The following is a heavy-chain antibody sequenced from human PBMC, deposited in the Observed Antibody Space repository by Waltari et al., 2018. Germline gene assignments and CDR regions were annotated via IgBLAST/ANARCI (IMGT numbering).Heavy chain of an antibody. D-gene: IGHD3-16*02. V-gene: IGHV4-59*01. J-gene: IGHJ4*02. CDR3: ARDSGSYLDY. Sequence: QVQLQESGPGLVNPSETLSLPCRVSGASISSSYWCWIRQPPGKGLAWIGSISYSGSTNYNPSLKSRVIISVDTSKNQFSLKLSSVTAADTAVYYCARDSGSYLDYWGQGTLVTVSS. CDR2: ISYSGST. CDR1: GASISSSY.